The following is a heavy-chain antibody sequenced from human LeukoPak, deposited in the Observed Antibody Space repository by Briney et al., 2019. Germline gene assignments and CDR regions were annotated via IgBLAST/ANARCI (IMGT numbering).Heavy chain of an antibody. CDR3: ARVPSFQSYSSYLGYYYYYYMDV. D-gene: IGHD6-6*01. CDR2: INHSGST. CDR1: GGSFSGYY. V-gene: IGHV4-34*01. Sequence: PSETLSLTCAVYGGSFSGYYWSWIRQPPGKGLEWIGEINHSGSTNYNSSLKSRVTISVDTSKNQFSLKLSSVTAADTAVYYCARVPSFQSYSSYLGYYYYYYMDVWGKGTTVTVSS. J-gene: IGHJ6*03.